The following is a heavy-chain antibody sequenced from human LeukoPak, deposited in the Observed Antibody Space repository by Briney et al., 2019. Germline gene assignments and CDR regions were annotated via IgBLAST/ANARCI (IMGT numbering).Heavy chain of an antibody. J-gene: IGHJ4*02. V-gene: IGHV3-23*01. D-gene: IGHD3-10*01. CDR1: GFTFSTYA. Sequence: AGGSLRLSCGASGFTFSTYAMSWVRQAPGRGLEWVSGMTGSGDRTHYADSVKGRFTISRDNSKNTLHLQMNSLRAEDTAVYYCAREGAHGSLGYWGQGTLVTVSS. CDR2: MTGSGDRT. CDR3: AREGAHGSLGY.